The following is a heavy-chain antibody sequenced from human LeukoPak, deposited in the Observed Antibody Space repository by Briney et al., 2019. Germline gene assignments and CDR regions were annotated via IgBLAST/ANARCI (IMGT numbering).Heavy chain of an antibody. D-gene: IGHD6-6*01. Sequence: ASVKVSCKASGYTFTGYYMHWVRQAPGQGLEWMGWINPNSGGTNYAQKFQGRVTMTRDTSISTAYMELSRLRSDDTAVYYCARDLSSTVGALAARRDYWGQGTLVTVSS. CDR2: INPNSGGT. J-gene: IGHJ4*02. V-gene: IGHV1-2*02. CDR3: ARDLSSTVGALAARRDY. CDR1: GYTFTGYY.